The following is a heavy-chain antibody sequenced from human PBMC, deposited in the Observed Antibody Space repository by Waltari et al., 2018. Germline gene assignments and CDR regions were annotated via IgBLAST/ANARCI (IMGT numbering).Heavy chain of an antibody. D-gene: IGHD1-26*01. V-gene: IGHV4-34*01. Sequence: QVQLQQWGAGLLKPSETLSLTCAVYGGSFSGYYWSWIRQPPGKGLEWIGEINHSGSTNYNPSLKRRVTISVDTSKNQFSLKLSSVTAADTAVYYCARKKGFRGYFDYWGQGTLVTVSS. CDR2: INHSGST. CDR3: ARKKGFRGYFDY. J-gene: IGHJ4*02. CDR1: GGSFSGYY.